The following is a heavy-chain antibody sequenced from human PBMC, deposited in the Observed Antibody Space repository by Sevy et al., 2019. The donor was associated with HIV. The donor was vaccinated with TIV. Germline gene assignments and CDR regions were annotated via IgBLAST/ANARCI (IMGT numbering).Heavy chain of an antibody. CDR1: GGLTGYY. V-gene: IGHV4-34*01. J-gene: IGHJ4*02. CDR2: INHRGNT. Sequence: SETLSLTCGVYGGLTGYYWTWFRQPPGKALEWIGEINHRGNTNYNPSLKSRVSLSVDTSKKQSSLKLTSVTAADTAIFYCALGAGISWTGNGRGVFDQWGQGTLVTVSS. D-gene: IGHD3-10*01. CDR3: ALGAGISWTGNGRGVFDQ.